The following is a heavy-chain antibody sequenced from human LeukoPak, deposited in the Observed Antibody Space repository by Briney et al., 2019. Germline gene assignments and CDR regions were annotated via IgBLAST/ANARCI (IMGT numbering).Heavy chain of an antibody. J-gene: IGHJ4*02. CDR2: ISSSSSYI. V-gene: IGHV3-21*01. CDR3: ATPLRIVGATIDY. CDR1: GFTFSSYS. D-gene: IGHD1-26*01. Sequence: GGSLRLSCAASGFTFSSYSMNWVRQAPGKGLEWASSISSSSSYIYYADSVKGRFTISRDNAKNSLYLQMNSLRAEDTAVYYCATPLRIVGATIDYRGQGTLVTVSS.